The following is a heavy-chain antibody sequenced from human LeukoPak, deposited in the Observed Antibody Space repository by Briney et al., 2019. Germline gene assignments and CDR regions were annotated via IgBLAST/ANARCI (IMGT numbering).Heavy chain of an antibody. D-gene: IGHD4-17*01. V-gene: IGHV1-2*04. Sequence: ASVKVSCKASGYIFTGYYMHWVRQPPGQGLEWMGWINPNSGGTNYAQKFQGWVTMTRDTSISTAYMELSKVRSDDTAVYYCARDHEGYGDPWYFDYWGQGTLVTVSS. CDR2: INPNSGGT. CDR3: ARDHEGYGDPWYFDY. J-gene: IGHJ4*02. CDR1: GYIFTGYY.